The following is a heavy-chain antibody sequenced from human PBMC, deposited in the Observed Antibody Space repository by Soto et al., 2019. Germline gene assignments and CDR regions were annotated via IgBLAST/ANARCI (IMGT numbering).Heavy chain of an antibody. J-gene: IGHJ4*02. CDR2: MNAGVGNT. Sequence: HVELVQSGADVKKPGASVTISCKASGYTFTDYALHWVRQAPGQRLEWMGWMNAGVGNTLYSQKFQGRIPITMDTSASTAYMELNSLKSEDTALYYCARDTGYTFGSLNYWGPGTLVTVSS. CDR3: ARDTGYTFGSLNY. V-gene: IGHV1-3*01. CDR1: GYTFTDYA. D-gene: IGHD5-18*01.